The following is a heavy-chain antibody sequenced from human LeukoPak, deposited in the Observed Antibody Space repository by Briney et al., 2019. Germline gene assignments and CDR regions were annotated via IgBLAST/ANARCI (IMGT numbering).Heavy chain of an antibody. J-gene: IGHJ4*02. CDR3: ASLYNDYGDY. V-gene: IGHV3-23*01. CDR1: GFTFRNHG. D-gene: IGHD5-24*01. Sequence: GGSLRHSFAASGFTFRNHGMSGVRQAPGKGVEWVSGIIGTGDSTFYADPVQGRFTISRDNSRNTLYLHMNSLRVDDTAVYYCASLYNDYGDYWGQGALVTVSS. CDR2: IIGTGDST.